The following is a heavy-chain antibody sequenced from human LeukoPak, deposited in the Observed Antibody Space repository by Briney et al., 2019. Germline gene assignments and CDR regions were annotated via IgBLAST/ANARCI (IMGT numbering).Heavy chain of an antibody. V-gene: IGHV4-4*07. CDR1: GGSISGSY. J-gene: IGHJ4*02. Sequence: SETLSLTCTVSGGSISGSYWTWVRQPAGKGLEWIGRIYSNEITNYNPSLKSRVTVSVDTSKNQFSLKLTSVTAADTAVYYCARGSGAATNEALDYWGQGTLVTVSS. CDR3: ARGSGAATNEALDY. D-gene: IGHD1-26*01. CDR2: IYSNEIT.